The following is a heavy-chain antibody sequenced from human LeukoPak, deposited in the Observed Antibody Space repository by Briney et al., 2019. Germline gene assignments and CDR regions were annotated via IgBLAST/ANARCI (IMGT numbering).Heavy chain of an antibody. D-gene: IGHD1-1*01. V-gene: IGHV3-48*02. J-gene: IGHJ5*01. Sequence: PGGSLRLSCVVSGLTFSTTSMNWVRQAPGKGLEWGSFISGSGTTIYYTDSVKGRFTISRDNARDSVYLQMNSLRDEDTATYYCTRGAIPGYGDNWFWFDSWGQGTLVSVSS. CDR1: GLTFSTTS. CDR3: TRGAIPGYGDNWFWFDS. CDR2: ISGSGTTI.